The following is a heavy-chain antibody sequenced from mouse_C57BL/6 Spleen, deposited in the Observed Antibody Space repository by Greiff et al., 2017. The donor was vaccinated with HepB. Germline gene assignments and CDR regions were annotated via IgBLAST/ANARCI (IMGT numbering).Heavy chain of an antibody. CDR3: ARYGSSLYWYFDV. V-gene: IGHV1-69*01. J-gene: IGHJ1*03. D-gene: IGHD1-1*01. CDR1: GYTFTSYW. CDR2: IDPSDSYT. Sequence: QVHVKQPGAELVMPGASVKLSCKASGYTFTSYWMHWVKQRPGQGLEWIGEIDPSDSYTNYNQKFKGKSTLTVDKSSSTDYMQLSSLTSEDSAVYYWARYGSSLYWYFDVWGTGTTVTVSS.